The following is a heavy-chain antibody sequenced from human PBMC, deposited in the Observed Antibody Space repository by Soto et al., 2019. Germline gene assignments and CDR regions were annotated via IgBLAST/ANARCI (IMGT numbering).Heavy chain of an antibody. CDR3: ARTPTRGASAWLDP. CDR2: IHLSGRV. Sequence: QVQLQQWGSGLLKPSETLSLTCAIYGGSFSDYYWNWIRQSPGKGLEWIGEIHLSGRVNFTPSLKSRTSLSMDTSRNQFFLTLRSVTAADTAVYFCARTPTRGASAWLDPWGRGHLVTVSS. D-gene: IGHD1-26*01. V-gene: IGHV4-34*01. J-gene: IGHJ5*02. CDR1: GGSFSDYY.